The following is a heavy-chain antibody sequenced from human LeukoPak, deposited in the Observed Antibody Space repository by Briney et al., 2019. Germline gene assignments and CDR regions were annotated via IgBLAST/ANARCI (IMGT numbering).Heavy chain of an antibody. J-gene: IGHJ3*02. CDR3: ARHRYDFWSGYYYPSGAFDI. CDR1: GGSISSYY. V-gene: IGHV4-59*08. CDR2: IYYSGST. Sequence: SETLSLTCTVSGGSISSYYWSWIRQPPGKGLEWIGYIYYSGSTNYNPSLKSRVTISVDTSKNPFPLKLSSVTAADTAVYYCARHRYDFWSGYYYPSGAFDIWGQGTMVTVSS. D-gene: IGHD3-3*01.